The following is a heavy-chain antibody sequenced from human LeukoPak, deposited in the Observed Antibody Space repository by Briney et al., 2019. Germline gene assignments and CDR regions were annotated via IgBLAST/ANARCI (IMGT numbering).Heavy chain of an antibody. D-gene: IGHD6-13*01. CDR1: GYTFNTHG. CDR2: INTNTGNP. CDR3: ARERRSSSPGEQQLVRAFDI. J-gene: IGHJ3*02. Sequence: ALVKVSCKASGYTFNTHGLNWVRQAPGQGLEWMGWINTNTGNPTYAQGFTGRFVFSLDTSVSTAYLQISSLKAEDTAMYYCARERRSSSPGEQQLVRAFDIWGQGTMVTVSS. V-gene: IGHV7-4-1*02.